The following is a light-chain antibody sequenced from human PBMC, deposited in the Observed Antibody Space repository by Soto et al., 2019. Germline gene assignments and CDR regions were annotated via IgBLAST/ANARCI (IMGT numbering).Light chain of an antibody. CDR2: EVS. Sequence: QSVLTQPPSASGSPGQSVTISCTGSSSDVGGYNYVSWYQQHPGKAPKLMIYEVSKRPSGVPDRLSGSKSGNTASLTVSGLQAEDEADYYWSSYVGSNTVVFGGGTKLTVL. CDR3: SSYVGSNTVV. J-gene: IGLJ2*01. V-gene: IGLV2-8*01. CDR1: SSDVGGYNY.